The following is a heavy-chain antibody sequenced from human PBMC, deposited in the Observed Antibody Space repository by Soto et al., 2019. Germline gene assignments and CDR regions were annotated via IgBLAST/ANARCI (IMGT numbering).Heavy chain of an antibody. V-gene: IGHV3-30*18. CDR3: AKDRTYCSSTSCYGSSFDY. CDR2: ISYDGSNK. D-gene: IGHD2-2*01. J-gene: IGHJ4*02. Sequence: QVQLVESGGGVVQPGRSLRLSCAASGFTISSYGMHWVRQAPGKGLEWVAVISYDGSNKYYADSVKGRFTISRDNSKNTLYLQMNSLRAEDTAVYYCAKDRTYCSSTSCYGSSFDYWGQGTLVTVSS. CDR1: GFTISSYG.